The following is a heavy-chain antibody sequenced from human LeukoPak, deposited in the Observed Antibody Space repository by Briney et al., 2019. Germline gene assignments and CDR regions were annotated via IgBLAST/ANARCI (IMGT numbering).Heavy chain of an antibody. J-gene: IGHJ4*02. CDR1: GGSISSSSYY. Sequence: PSETLSLTCTVSGGSISSSSYYWGWIRQPPGKGLEWIGSIYYSGSTYYNPSLKSRVTMSVDTSKNQFSLKLTSVTVADTATYYCVRQGTNSGYYLLDYWGQGHLVIVSS. CDR3: VRQGTNSGYYLLDY. D-gene: IGHD3-22*01. V-gene: IGHV4-39*01. CDR2: IYYSGST.